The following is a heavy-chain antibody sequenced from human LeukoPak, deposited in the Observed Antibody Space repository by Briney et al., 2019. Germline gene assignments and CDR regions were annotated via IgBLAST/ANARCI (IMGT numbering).Heavy chain of an antibody. CDR1: GGPFVGYY. Sequence: SETLSLTCTVSGGPFVGYYWTWIRQPPGKGLEWIGEITHSGGGNYNPSLKSRVTISVDSSQNRFSLKVLSVTAADTAVYYCARRAGAPDFDVWGLGTLVSVS. V-gene: IGHV4-34*01. J-gene: IGHJ4*02. CDR3: ARRAGAPDFDV. D-gene: IGHD3-10*01. CDR2: ITHSGGG.